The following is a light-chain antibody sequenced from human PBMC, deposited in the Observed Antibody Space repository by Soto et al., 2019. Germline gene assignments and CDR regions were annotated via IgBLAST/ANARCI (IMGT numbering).Light chain of an antibody. CDR3: QSYDSRNGV. CDR1: SGSIASNY. Sequence: NFMLTQPHSVSESPGKTVTISCTRSSGSIASNYVQWYHQRPGSAPTIVMYEDNQRPSGVPDRFSGSIDRSSNSASLTISGLKTEEEGDFYCQSYDSRNGVVGGGTKLTVL. CDR2: EDN. J-gene: IGLJ2*01. V-gene: IGLV6-57*04.